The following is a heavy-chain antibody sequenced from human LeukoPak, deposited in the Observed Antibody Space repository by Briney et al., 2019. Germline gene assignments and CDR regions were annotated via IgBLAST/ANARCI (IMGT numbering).Heavy chain of an antibody. J-gene: IGHJ4*02. V-gene: IGHV3-7*01. Sequence: QSGGSLRLSCAASGFTFSNRWMSWVRQAPGKGLEWVANTKEDGSEKYYVDSVKGRFTISRDNARNSLFLQMNSLRVDDTAMYYCARDSGGYDLWGQGTLVTVS. D-gene: IGHD2-15*01. CDR2: TKEDGSEK. CDR1: GFTFSNRW. CDR3: ARDSGGYDL.